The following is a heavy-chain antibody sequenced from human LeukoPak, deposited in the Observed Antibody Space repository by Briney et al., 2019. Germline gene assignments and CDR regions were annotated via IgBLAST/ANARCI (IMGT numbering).Heavy chain of an antibody. Sequence: PGGSLRLSCAASGFTFSSYWMHWVRQAPGKGLVWVSRINSDGSSTSYADSVKGRFTISRDNAKNTLYLQMNSLRADDTAVYYSARETTVVSFDYWGQGTLVTVSS. CDR1: GFTFSSYW. CDR2: INSDGSST. D-gene: IGHD4-23*01. CDR3: ARETTVVSFDY. V-gene: IGHV3-74*01. J-gene: IGHJ4*02.